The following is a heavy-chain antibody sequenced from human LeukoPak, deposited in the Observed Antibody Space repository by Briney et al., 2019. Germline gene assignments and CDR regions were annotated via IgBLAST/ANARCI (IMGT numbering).Heavy chain of an antibody. CDR3: ARGYDYVWGSYRYISPFDY. J-gene: IGHJ4*02. V-gene: IGHV4-39*01. D-gene: IGHD3-16*02. CDR1: GGSISSSSYY. CDR2: IYYSGST. Sequence: SETLSLTCTVSGGSISSSSYYWGCIRQPPGKGLECIGSIYYSGSTYYNPSLKSRVTISVDTSKNQFSLKLSSVTAADTAVYYCARGYDYVWGSYRYISPFDYWGQGTLVTVSS.